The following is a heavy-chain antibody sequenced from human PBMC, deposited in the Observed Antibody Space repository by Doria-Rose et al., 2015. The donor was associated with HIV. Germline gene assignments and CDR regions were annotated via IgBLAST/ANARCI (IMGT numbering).Heavy chain of an antibody. CDR1: GVSLSSPGMG. CDR3: ARIKSSRWYHKYYFDF. Sequence: QITLKESGPVLVKPTETLTLTCTVSGVSLSSPGMGVSWIRQPPGKALEWLANILSDDERSYKTSLKSRLTISRGTSKSQVVLTMTDMDPVDTATYYCARIKSSRWYHKYYFDFWGQGTLFIVAA. D-gene: IGHD6-13*01. J-gene: IGHJ4*02. CDR2: ILSDDER. V-gene: IGHV2-26*01.